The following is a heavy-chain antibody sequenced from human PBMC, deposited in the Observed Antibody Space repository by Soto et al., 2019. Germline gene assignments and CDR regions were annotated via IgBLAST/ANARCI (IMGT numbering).Heavy chain of an antibody. J-gene: IGHJ6*02. D-gene: IGHD2-2*01. CDR2: IYPGDSDT. CDR3: ARFPGDLVEYQLLTFGYGMDV. V-gene: IGHV5-51*01. Sequence: GESLTISCKGSGYSFTSCWIGWVRQMPGKGLEWMGIIYPGDSDTRYSPSFQGQVTISADKSISTAYLQWSSLKASDTAMYYCARFPGDLVEYQLLTFGYGMDVWGQGTTVTVSS. CDR1: GYSFTSCW.